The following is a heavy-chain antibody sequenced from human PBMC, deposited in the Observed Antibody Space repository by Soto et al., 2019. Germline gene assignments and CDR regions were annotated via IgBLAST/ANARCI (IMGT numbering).Heavy chain of an antibody. CDR2: INPDGSTT. V-gene: IGHV3-74*01. CDR3: ARGGFYAYYKYI. CDR1: GFTFSSHW. D-gene: IGHD3-16*01. J-gene: IGHJ4*02. Sequence: EVQLVESGGGLVHPGGSLRLSCAASGFTFSSHWMHWARQAPGEGLVWVARINPDGSTTNFADSVKGRFTVSRDNAKNTVYLQVNSLRAGDTAVYYCARGGFYAYYKYIWGQGTLGTVSS.